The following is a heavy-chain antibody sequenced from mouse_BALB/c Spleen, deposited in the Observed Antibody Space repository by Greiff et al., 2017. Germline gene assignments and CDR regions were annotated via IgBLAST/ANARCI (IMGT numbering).Heavy chain of an antibody. V-gene: IGHV1S81*02. Sequence: VQLQQSGADLVKPGASVKLSCKASGYTFTSYYMYWVKQRPGQGLEWIGEINPSNGCTNYNEKFKSKATLTVDKSSNTAYMQLSSLKSEDSAVYYCTRSCSEDDSIDYWGQGTSVTVSS. CDR2: INPSNGCT. CDR1: GYTFTSYY. D-gene: IGHD1-1*01. J-gene: IGHJ4*01. CDR3: TRSCSEDDSIDY.